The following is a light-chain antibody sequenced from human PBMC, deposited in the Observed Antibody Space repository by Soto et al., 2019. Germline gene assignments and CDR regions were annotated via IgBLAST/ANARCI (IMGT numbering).Light chain of an antibody. Sequence: EIVLTQSPGTLSLSPGERATLSCRASQSVNNAYLAWYQQKPGQAPRLLIYDASKRAPGIPDRFSGSGSGTDFTLTISRLEPEDFAVYYCQQYGTSVLTFGGGTKVEIK. CDR2: DAS. CDR3: QQYGTSVLT. V-gene: IGKV3-20*01. J-gene: IGKJ4*01. CDR1: QSVNNAY.